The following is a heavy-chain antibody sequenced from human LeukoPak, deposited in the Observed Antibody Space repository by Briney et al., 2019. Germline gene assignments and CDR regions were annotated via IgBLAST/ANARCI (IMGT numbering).Heavy chain of an antibody. D-gene: IGHD4-23*01. CDR3: ARDGPNGGNQY. V-gene: IGHV1-18*01. J-gene: IGHJ4*02. Sequence: ASVNVSCKASGYTFTSYGISWVRQAPGQGLDWMGLSSAYNGNTNYARKLQGRVTMTKDTSTSTAYMEMRSLRSDDTAEYYCARDGPNGGNQYWGKGTLVAVSS. CDR1: GYTFTSYG. CDR2: SSAYNGNT.